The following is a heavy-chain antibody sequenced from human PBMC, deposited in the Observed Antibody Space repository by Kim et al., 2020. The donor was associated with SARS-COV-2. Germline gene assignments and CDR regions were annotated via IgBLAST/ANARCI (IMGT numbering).Heavy chain of an antibody. J-gene: IGHJ4*02. CDR1: GFTFSRYI. D-gene: IGHD1-26*01. CDR2: IRSSRNYI. Sequence: GGSLRLSCAASGFTFSRYIMNWVRQCPGTSLEWVSFIRSSRNYIDYAAAVKGRFTISRDNAKNSLYLQRNSLRAEDTAVYYCARAREMWGQGPLVTVSS. V-gene: IGHV3-21*01. CDR3: ARAREM.